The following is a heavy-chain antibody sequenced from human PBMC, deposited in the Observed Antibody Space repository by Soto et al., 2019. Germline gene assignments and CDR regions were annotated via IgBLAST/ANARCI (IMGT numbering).Heavy chain of an antibody. CDR1: GGSFSGYY. J-gene: IGHJ5*02. V-gene: IGHV4-34*01. Sequence: SETLSLTCTVYGGSFSGYYWSWIRQPPGKGLEWIGEINHSGSTNYNPSLKSRVTISVDTSKNQFSLKLSSVTAADTAVYYCARGNPWFDPWGQGTLVTVSS. CDR3: ARGNPWFDP. CDR2: INHSGST.